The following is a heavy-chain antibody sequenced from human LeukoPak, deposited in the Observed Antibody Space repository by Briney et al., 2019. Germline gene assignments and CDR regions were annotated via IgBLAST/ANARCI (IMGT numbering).Heavy chain of an antibody. V-gene: IGHV1-2*02. CDR1: GYTFTGYY. D-gene: IGHD5-18*01. J-gene: IGHJ5*02. Sequence: GASVKVSCKASGYTFTGYYMHWVRQAPGQGLEWMGWINPNSGGTNYAQKFQGRVTMTRDTPISTAYMELSRLRSDDTAVYYCARDVGDTGNWFDPWGQGTLVTVSS. CDR2: INPNSGGT. CDR3: ARDVGDTGNWFDP.